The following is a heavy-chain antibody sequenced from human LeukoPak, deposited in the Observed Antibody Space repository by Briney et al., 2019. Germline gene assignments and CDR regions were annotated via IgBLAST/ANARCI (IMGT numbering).Heavy chain of an antibody. CDR3: AKCARVDWLPIDY. V-gene: IGHV3-23*01. CDR1: GFTFSSYA. CDR2: ISDSGGST. Sequence: GGSLRLPCAASGFTFSSYAMSWVRQAPGKGLEWVSAISDSGGSTYYADSVKGRFTISRDNSRNTLYLQMNSLRAEDTAVYYCAKCARVDWLPIDYWGQGTLVTVSS. J-gene: IGHJ4*02. D-gene: IGHD3-9*01.